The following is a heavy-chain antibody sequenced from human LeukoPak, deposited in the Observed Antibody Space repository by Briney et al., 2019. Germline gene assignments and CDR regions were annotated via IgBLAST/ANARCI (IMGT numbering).Heavy chain of an antibody. CDR3: SGWCSSTSCYDRDYYYYGMDV. D-gene: IGHD2-2*01. Sequence: ASVKVSCKASGGTFSSYTISWVRQAPGQGLEWMGRINPILGIANYAQKFQGRVTITADKSTSTAYMELSSLRSEDTAVYYCSGWCSSTSCYDRDYYYYGMDVWGQGTTVTVSS. V-gene: IGHV1-69*02. CDR2: INPILGIA. CDR1: GGTFSSYT. J-gene: IGHJ6*02.